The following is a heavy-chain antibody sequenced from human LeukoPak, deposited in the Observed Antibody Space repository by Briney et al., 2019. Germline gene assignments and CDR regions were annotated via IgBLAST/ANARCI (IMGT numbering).Heavy chain of an antibody. CDR2: ISYSGSA. Sequence: PSETLSLTCTVSGGSISSSSYYWGWIRQPPGKGLEWVGSISYSGSAYYSPSLKSRVTISVDTSKNQFSLKLSSVTAADTAVYYCARGVYYYDSSGYYPWRYYYYYMDVWGKGTTVTVSS. CDR3: ARGVYYYDSSGYYPWRYYYYYMDV. D-gene: IGHD3-22*01. J-gene: IGHJ6*03. CDR1: GGSISSSSYY. V-gene: IGHV4-39*07.